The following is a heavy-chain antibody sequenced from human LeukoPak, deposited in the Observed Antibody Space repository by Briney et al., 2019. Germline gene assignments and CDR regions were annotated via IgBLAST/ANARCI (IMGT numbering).Heavy chain of an antibody. V-gene: IGHV3-33*01. CDR1: GFTFNIYA. J-gene: IGHJ4*02. D-gene: IGHD5-18*01. CDR3: ARGGGVEAAMALDY. CDR2: IYYDGSVK. Sequence: GGSLRLSCAASGFTFNIYAMHWVRQAPGQGLEWVAIIYYDGSVKYYADSVKGRFTISRDSSKNAVYLRMNSLRADDTAVYHCARGGGVEAAMALDYWGQGTLVAVSS.